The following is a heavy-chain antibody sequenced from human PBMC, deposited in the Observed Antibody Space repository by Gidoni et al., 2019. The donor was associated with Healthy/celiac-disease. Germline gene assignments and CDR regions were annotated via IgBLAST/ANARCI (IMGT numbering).Heavy chain of an antibody. CDR1: GGSISSSSYY. CDR2: IYYSGST. V-gene: IGHV4-39*01. J-gene: IGHJ6*02. CDR3: ARLPLGYGMDV. Sequence: QLQLQESGPGLVKPSETLSPTCTVSGGSISSSSYYWGWIRQPPGKGLEWIGRIYYSGSTYYNPSLKSRVTISVDTSKNQFSLKLSSVTAADTAVYYCARLPLGYGMDVWGQGTTVTVSS.